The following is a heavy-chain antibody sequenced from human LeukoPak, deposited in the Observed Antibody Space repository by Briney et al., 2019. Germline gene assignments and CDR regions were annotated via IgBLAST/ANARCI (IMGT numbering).Heavy chain of an antibody. J-gene: IGHJ4*02. Sequence: SQTLSLTCAISGDSVSSNSAAWNWIRQSPSRGLEWLGRTYYRSKWYNDYAVSVKSRITINPDTSKNQFSLRLSSVTAADTAVYYCARLMDAGSGSRFWSLFDYWGQGTLVTVSS. CDR3: ARLMDAGSGSRFWSLFDY. D-gene: IGHD2-8*01. CDR2: TYYRSKWYN. CDR1: GDSVSSNSAA. V-gene: IGHV6-1*01.